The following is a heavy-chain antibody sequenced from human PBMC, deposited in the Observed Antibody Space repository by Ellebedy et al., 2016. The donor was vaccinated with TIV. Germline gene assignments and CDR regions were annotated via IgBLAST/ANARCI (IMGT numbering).Heavy chain of an antibody. J-gene: IGHJ3*02. D-gene: IGHD7-27*01. Sequence: GGSLRLSCAASGFSFSSYSMNWVRQAPGKGLEWVSYMSGSTITTYYADSVKGRFTISRDNAQNSLFLQMNSLRADDTAVYYCARDMAWGNERVIDAFDIWGQGTMVTVSS. V-gene: IGHV3-48*04. CDR2: MSGSTITT. CDR1: GFSFSSYS. CDR3: ARDMAWGNERVIDAFDI.